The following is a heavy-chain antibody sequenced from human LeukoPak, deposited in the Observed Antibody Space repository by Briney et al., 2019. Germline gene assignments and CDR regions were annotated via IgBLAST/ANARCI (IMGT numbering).Heavy chain of an antibody. CDR3: ARAPLNYYDSSVYYGMDV. J-gene: IGHJ6*02. CDR2: INSDGSST. CDR1: GFTFNSYW. V-gene: IGHV3-74*01. D-gene: IGHD3-22*01. Sequence: GGSLRLSCAASGFTFNSYWMHWVRQAPGKGLVWVSRINSDGSSTSYADSVKGRFTISRDNAKNTLYLQMNSLRAEDTAVYYCARAPLNYYDSSVYYGMDVWGQGTTVTVSS.